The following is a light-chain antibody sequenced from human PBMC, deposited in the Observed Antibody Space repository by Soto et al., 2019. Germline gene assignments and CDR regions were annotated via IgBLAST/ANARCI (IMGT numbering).Light chain of an antibody. V-gene: IGKV3-20*01. J-gene: IGKJ3*01. Sequence: EIVLTQSPGTLSLSPGERATLSCRASQRVSSSYLAWYQQKPGQAPRLLIYGASSRATGIPDRFSGSGSGTGFTLTISRLEPEDFAVYYCQQYGSSPFTFGPGPKVHIK. CDR2: GAS. CDR1: QRVSSSY. CDR3: QQYGSSPFT.